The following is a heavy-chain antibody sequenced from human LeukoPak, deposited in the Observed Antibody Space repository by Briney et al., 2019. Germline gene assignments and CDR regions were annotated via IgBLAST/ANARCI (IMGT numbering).Heavy chain of an antibody. D-gene: IGHD6-19*01. V-gene: IGHV3-30*04. J-gene: IGHJ3*02. CDR3: AKDRKQWLVWVSNNAFDI. Sequence: PGGSLRLSCAASGFTFSSYAMHWVRQAPGKGLEWVAVISYDGSNKYYADSVKGRFTISRDNSKNTLYLQMNSLRAEDTAVYYCAKDRKQWLVWVSNNAFDIWGQGTMVTVSS. CDR1: GFTFSSYA. CDR2: ISYDGSNK.